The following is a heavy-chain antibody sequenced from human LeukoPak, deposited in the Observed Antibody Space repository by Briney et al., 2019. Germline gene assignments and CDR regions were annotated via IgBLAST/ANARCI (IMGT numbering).Heavy chain of an antibody. CDR3: ARSKEATGPFYYYYYMDV. CDR2: IYSGGST. Sequence: TGGSLRLSCAASGFTVSSNYMSWVRQAPGKGLEWVSVIYSGGSTYYADSVKGRFTISRDNSKNTLYLQMNSLRAEDTAVYYCARSKEATGPFYYYYYMDVWGKGTTVTVSS. J-gene: IGHJ6*03. CDR1: GFTVSSNY. V-gene: IGHV3-53*01. D-gene: IGHD3-3*02.